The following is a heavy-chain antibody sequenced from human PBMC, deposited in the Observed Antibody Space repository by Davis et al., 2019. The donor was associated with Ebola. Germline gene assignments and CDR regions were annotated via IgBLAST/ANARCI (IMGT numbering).Heavy chain of an antibody. CDR2: ISGSGGST. D-gene: IGHD6-19*01. J-gene: IGHJ4*02. CDR3: AKDSAVHMAVAGPGGY. Sequence: GESLKISCAASGFTFSSYAMSWVRQAPGKGLEWVSAISGSGGSTYYADSVKGRFTISRDNSKNTLYLQMNSLRAEDTAVYYCAKDSAVHMAVAGPGGYWGQGTLVTVSS. CDR1: GFTFSSYA. V-gene: IGHV3-23*01.